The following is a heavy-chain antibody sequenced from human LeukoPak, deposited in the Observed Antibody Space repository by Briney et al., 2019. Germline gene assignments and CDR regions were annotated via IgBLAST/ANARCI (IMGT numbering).Heavy chain of an antibody. Sequence: SETLSLTCAVSGGSISSSNWWSWVRQPPGKGLEWIGEIYHSGSTNYNPSPKSRVTISVDKSKNQFSLKLSSVTAADTAVYYCAREFYYYDSSGYYLYYFDYWGQGTPVTVSS. D-gene: IGHD3-22*01. CDR2: IYHSGST. CDR3: AREFYYYDSSGYYLYYFDY. J-gene: IGHJ4*02. V-gene: IGHV4-4*02. CDR1: GGSISSSNW.